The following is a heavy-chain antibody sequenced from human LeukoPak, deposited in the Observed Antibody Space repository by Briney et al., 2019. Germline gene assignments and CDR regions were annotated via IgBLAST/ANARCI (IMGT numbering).Heavy chain of an antibody. J-gene: IGHJ4*02. V-gene: IGHV3-66*02. CDR1: GFTVSGTH. D-gene: IGHD3-22*01. Sequence: GRSLRLSCAASGFTVSGTHMSWVRQAPGRGLEWVSAMYTGGTTYYADSVMGRFTVSRDNSKNTLYLQMNSLRAEDTAVYYCAKHYYDSSGYDYWGQGTLVTVSS. CDR3: AKHYYDSSGYDY. CDR2: MYTGGTT.